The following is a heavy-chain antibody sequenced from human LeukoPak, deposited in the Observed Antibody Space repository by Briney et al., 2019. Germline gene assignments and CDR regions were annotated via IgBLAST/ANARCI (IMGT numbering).Heavy chain of an antibody. CDR1: GFTFSNYE. Sequence: PGGSLRLSCAASGFTFSNYEMHWVRQAPGKGLEWVSYISSSGSDIYYADSVKGRFTISRDNSKNTLYLQMNSLRAEDTAVYYCARDEYSSGRDPFDYWGQGTLVTVSS. J-gene: IGHJ4*02. V-gene: IGHV3-48*03. CDR2: ISSSGSDI. D-gene: IGHD6-19*01. CDR3: ARDEYSSGRDPFDY.